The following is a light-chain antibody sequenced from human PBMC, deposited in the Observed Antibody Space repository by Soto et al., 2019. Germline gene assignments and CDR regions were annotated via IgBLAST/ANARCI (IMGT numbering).Light chain of an antibody. Sequence: DIPMTQSPSTLSGSVGDRVTITCRASQTISSWLAWYQQKPGKAPKLLIYKASTLKSGVPSRFSGSGSGTEFTLTISSLQPDDFAAYDCQHYNSYSEAFGQGTKGEL. CDR2: KAS. V-gene: IGKV1-5*03. CDR3: QHYNSYSEA. J-gene: IGKJ1*01. CDR1: QTISSW.